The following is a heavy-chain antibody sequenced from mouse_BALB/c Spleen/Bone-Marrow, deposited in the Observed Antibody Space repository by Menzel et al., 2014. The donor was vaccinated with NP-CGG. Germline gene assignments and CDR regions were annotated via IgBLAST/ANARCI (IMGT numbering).Heavy chain of an antibody. D-gene: IGHD2-3*01. CDR1: GYTFTSYW. Sequence: VQLQQSGAELVKPGAPVKLSCKASGYTFTSYWMNWVKQRPGRGLEWIGRIDPSDSETHYNQKFKDKATLTVDKSSSTAYIERRRRTAEDSAVYYCARALGDGYYYAMDYGGKGTSGTVSS. J-gene: IGHJ4*01. V-gene: IGHV1-69*02. CDR2: IDPSDSET. CDR3: ARALGDGYYYAMDY.